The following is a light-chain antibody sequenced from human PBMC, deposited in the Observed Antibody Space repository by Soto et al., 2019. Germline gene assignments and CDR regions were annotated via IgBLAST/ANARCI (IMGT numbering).Light chain of an antibody. CDR1: SSDVGGYNY. J-gene: IGLJ1*01. CDR2: DVS. V-gene: IGLV2-14*01. CDR3: SSYTSISAYD. Sequence: QSALTQPASVSGSPGQSITISRTGTSSDVGGYNYVSWYQQHPGKAPKLMIYDVSNRPSGVSNRFSGSKSGNTASLTISGLQAEDEADYYCSSYTSISAYDFGTGTKVTVL.